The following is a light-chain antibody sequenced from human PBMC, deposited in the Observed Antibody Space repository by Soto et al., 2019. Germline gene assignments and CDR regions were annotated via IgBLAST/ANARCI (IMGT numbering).Light chain of an antibody. J-gene: IGKJ1*01. V-gene: IGKV3-15*01. CDR2: GAS. Sequence: EIVMTQSPATLSVSPGERATLSCRASQSVGSNLAWYQQKPGQAPRLLIYGASTRATGIPARFSGSGSGTEFSLTISSLQSEDFAVYYCQQYHNWPPVTFGQGTKVDI. CDR3: QQYHNWPPVT. CDR1: QSVGSN.